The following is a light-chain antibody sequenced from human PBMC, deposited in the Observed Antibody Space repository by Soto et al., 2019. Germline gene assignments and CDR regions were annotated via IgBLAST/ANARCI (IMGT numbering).Light chain of an antibody. CDR1: QVISNY. Sequence: DIQMTQSPSSLSASVGDRVTITCRASQVISNYLAWYQQKPWKVPKLLIYAASTLQSGVPSRFSGSGSGTDFTLTISSLQPEDVATYYCQKYNSASWTFGQGTKVDIK. V-gene: IGKV1-27*01. CDR2: AAS. J-gene: IGKJ1*01. CDR3: QKYNSASWT.